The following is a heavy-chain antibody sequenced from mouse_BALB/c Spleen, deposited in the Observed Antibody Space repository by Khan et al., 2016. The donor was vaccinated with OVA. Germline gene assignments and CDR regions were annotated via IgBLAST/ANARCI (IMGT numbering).Heavy chain of an antibody. V-gene: IGHV2-6-1*01. CDR1: GYSITNDG. D-gene: IGHD2-4*01. Sequence: QVQLKESGPGLVAPSQSLSITCTISGYSITNDGVHWVRQPPGKGLEWLVVIWSDGSTTYNSAPKSRLTISKDNSKSQVFLKVNSLQTDDTAMYFWARQPYSHYNIMDYWGQGTSVTVSS. CDR2: IWSDGST. CDR3: ARQPYSHYNIMDY. J-gene: IGHJ4*01.